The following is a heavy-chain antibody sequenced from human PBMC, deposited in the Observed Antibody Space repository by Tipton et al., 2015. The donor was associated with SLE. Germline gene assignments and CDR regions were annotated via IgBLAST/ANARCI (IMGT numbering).Heavy chain of an antibody. V-gene: IGHV3-30*04. J-gene: IGHJ6*03. CDR3: ARSYDLLTVFMDV. CDR2: ISFDGNEK. Sequence: RSLRLSCEVSGFTFSSYPLHWVRQAPGKGLEWVAVISFDGNEKYFADSVKDRFSLFRDNAGSKLFLEMSSLRSDDTAVYYCARSYDLLTVFMDVWGNGTTVIVSS. CDR1: GFTFSSYP. D-gene: IGHD3-9*01.